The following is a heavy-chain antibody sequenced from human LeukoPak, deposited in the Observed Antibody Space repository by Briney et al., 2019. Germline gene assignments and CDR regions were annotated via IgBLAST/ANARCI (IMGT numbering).Heavy chain of an antibody. CDR3: TRRTLYGDYIDY. Sequence: SETLSLTCAVSGDSISSDYWSWIRQPPGKGLEWIGYIYYTGSTNYNPSLKSRVTISVDTSKNQFSLELTSVTAADTAVYYCTRRTLYGDYIDYWGQGALVSVSS. J-gene: IGHJ4*02. CDR1: GDSISSDY. CDR2: IYYTGST. V-gene: IGHV4-59*01. D-gene: IGHD4-17*01.